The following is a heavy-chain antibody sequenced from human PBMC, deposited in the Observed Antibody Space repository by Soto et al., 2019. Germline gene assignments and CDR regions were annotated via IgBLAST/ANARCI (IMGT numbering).Heavy chain of an antibody. V-gene: IGHV1-2*04. Sequence: GASVKVSCKASGYTFTGYYMHWVRQAPGQGLEWMGWINPNSGGTNYAQKFQGWVTMTRDTSISTAYMELSRLRSDDTAVYYCARDARADEAPMDYWGQGTVVTVSS. CDR2: INPNSGGT. CDR1: GYTFTGYY. D-gene: IGHD6-25*01. J-gene: IGHJ4*02. CDR3: ARDARADEAPMDY.